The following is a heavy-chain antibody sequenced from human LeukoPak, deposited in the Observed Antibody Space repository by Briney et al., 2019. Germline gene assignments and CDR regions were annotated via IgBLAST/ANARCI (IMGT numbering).Heavy chain of an antibody. J-gene: IGHJ6*03. CDR1: GGTFSSYA. V-gene: IGHV1-69*06. D-gene: IGHD2-15*01. CDR2: IIPIFGTA. Sequence: SVKVSCKASGGTFSSYAISWVRQAPGQGLEWMGGIIPIFGTANYAQKFQGRVTITADKSTSTAYMELSSLRSEDTAVYYCARDCFGGGSCYDYYMDVWGKGTTVTVSS. CDR3: ARDCFGGGSCYDYYMDV.